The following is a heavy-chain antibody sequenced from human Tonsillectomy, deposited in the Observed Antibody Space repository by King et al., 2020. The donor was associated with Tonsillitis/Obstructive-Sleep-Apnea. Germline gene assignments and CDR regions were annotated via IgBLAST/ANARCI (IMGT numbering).Heavy chain of an antibody. Sequence: VQLVESGGGLVRPGGSLRFSCAASGFTFSDYYMSWIRQAPGKGLEWVSYISSGGSAIFYADSMKGRFTISRDNAKNSLYLEVNSLSVEDTAVYYCARGQSYSYYYMDVWGKGTTVTVSS. CDR1: GFTFSDYY. J-gene: IGHJ6*03. V-gene: IGHV3-11*01. CDR3: ARGQSYSYYYMDV. CDR2: ISSGGSAI.